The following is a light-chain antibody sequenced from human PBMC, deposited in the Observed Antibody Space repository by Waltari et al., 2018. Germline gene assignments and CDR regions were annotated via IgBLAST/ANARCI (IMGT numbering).Light chain of an antibody. CDR3: AAWDDSLNGRWV. J-gene: IGLJ3*02. CDR2: RSD. CDR1: GSNHGNNV. V-gene: IGLV1-44*01. Sequence: QSVLTQPPSASGTPGQRVTISCPGVGSNHGNNVVHWYQQVPGKAPKLLIHRSDRRPAGVPDRFSGSKSGTSASLAISGLQSEDEADYYCAAWDDSLNGRWVFGGGTKVTVL.